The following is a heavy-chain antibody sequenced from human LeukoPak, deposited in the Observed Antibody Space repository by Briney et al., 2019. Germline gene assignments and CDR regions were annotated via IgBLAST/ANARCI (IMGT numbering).Heavy chain of an antibody. CDR1: GYIFTDYY. CDR2: INPSSGGT. CDR3: AKSQYSFGSGSTRPLFDH. J-gene: IGHJ4*02. V-gene: IGHV1-2*02. D-gene: IGHD3-10*01. Sequence: GASVKVSCKASGYIFTDYYIHWVRQARGQGLEWMGWINPSSGGTYFAKKFEARVTLTRDTSINTAYMEMRGLTSDDTAIYYCAKSQYSFGSGSTRPLFDHWGQGTLVIVSS.